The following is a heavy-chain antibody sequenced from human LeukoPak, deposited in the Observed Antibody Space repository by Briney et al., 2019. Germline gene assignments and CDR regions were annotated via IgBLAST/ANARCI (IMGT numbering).Heavy chain of an antibody. CDR1: GGSFSGYY. J-gene: IGHJ6*03. CDR2: INHSGST. CDR3: ARGVAVAGPDRYYYYYYMDV. Sequence: SSETLSLTCAVYGGSFSGYYWSWIRQPPGKGLEWIGEINHSGSTNYNPSLKSRVTISVDTSKNQFSLKLSSVTAADTAVYYYARGVAVAGPDRYYYYYYMDVWGKGTTVTVSS. V-gene: IGHV4-34*01. D-gene: IGHD6-19*01.